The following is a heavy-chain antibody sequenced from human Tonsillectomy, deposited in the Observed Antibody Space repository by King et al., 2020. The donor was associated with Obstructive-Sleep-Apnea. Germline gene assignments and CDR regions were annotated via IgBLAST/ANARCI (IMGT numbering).Heavy chain of an antibody. CDR3: ARLRVAAGDLSL. J-gene: IGHJ2*01. D-gene: IGHD4-17*01. CDR2: ISKDGSRT. Sequence: VQLVESGGGVVQPGRSQRLSCVASGFTLSNFALHWVRQAPGRGLEWLAAISKDGSRTEDADSVKGRFTISRDNSKNTLYLQMNNLRVEDTAVYFCARLRVAAGDLSLWGRGTMVTVSS. CDR1: GFTLSNFA. V-gene: IGHV3-30-3*01.